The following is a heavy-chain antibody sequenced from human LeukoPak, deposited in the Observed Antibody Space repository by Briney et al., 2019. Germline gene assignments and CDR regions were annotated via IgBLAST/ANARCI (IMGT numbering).Heavy chain of an antibody. J-gene: IGHJ5*02. CDR3: AITKYYDSSGYYPYNWFDP. CDR1: GGTFSSYA. V-gene: IGHV1-69*13. Sequence: SVKVSCKASGGTFSSYAISWVRQAPGQGLEWMGGIIPIFGTANYAQKFQGRVTITADESTSTAYMELSSLRSEDTAVYYCAITKYYDSSGYYPYNWFDPWGQGTLVTVSS. D-gene: IGHD3-22*01. CDR2: IIPIFGTA.